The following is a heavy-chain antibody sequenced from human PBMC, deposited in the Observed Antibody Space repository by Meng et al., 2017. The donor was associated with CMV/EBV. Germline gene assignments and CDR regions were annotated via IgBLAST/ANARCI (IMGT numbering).Heavy chain of an antibody. Sequence: EVRLVESGGGVIQPGVSLRLSCEDSGFTFSNYWMHWVHQVPGEGLVWVSRINEDGRITSYADSVKGRFTISRDNARNTLYLQMNSLRADDSAVYYCARDLSGSRDYWGRGTLVTVSS. D-gene: IGHD1-26*01. J-gene: IGHJ4*02. CDR1: GFTFSNYW. CDR3: ARDLSGSRDY. V-gene: IGHV3-74*01. CDR2: INEDGRIT.